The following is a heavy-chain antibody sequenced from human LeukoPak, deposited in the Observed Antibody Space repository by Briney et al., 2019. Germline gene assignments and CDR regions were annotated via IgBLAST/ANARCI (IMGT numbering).Heavy chain of an antibody. CDR3: ARDRAIFGVVMDV. J-gene: IGHJ6*02. CDR2: INPSGGST. Sequence: ASVKVSCKASGYTFTIYYMHWVRQAPGQGLEWMGIINPSGGSTSYAQKFQGRVTMTRDTSTSTVYMELSSLRSEDTGVYYCARDRAIFGVVMDVWGQGTTVTVSS. CDR1: GYTFTIYY. V-gene: IGHV1-46*01. D-gene: IGHD3-3*01.